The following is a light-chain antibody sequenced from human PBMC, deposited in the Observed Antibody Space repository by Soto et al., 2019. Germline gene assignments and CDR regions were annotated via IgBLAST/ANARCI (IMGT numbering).Light chain of an antibody. J-gene: IGLJ1*01. CDR1: NSDVGGYNY. CDR2: EVS. Sequence: QSALTQPPSASGSPGQSVTISCTGTNSDVGGYNYVSWYQQHPGKAPKLMIYEVSKRPSGVPDRFSGSKSGNTASLTVSGLQAEDEADYYCSSYAGSNNLVFGTGTKLTVL. V-gene: IGLV2-8*01. CDR3: SSYAGSNNLV.